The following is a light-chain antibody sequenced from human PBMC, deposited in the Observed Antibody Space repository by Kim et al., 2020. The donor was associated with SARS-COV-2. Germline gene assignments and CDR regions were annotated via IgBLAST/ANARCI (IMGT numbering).Light chain of an antibody. CDR1: QGVLSSSNNQNY. V-gene: IGKV4-1*01. CDR2: WAS. J-gene: IGKJ2*01. CDR3: QQYYSTPYT. Sequence: RATINCKSRQGVLSSSNNQNYLAWYQQKPGQPPKLLIYWASTREYGVPDRFSGSGSEPDFTLTISSLQAKDVTVYYCQQYYSTPYTFGQGTKLEI.